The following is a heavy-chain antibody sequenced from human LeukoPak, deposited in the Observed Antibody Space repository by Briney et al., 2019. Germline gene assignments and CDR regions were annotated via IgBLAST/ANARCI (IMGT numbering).Heavy chain of an antibody. CDR2: ISYDGSNK. J-gene: IGHJ2*01. V-gene: IGHV3-30*04. CDR1: GFTFSSYA. CDR3: AKGALPAAIPRYFDL. Sequence: GGSLRLSCAASGFTFSSYAMHWVRQAPGKGLEWVAVISYDGSNKYYADSVKGRFTISRDNSKNTLYLQMNSLRAEDTAVYYCAKGALPAAIPRYFDLWGRGTLVTVSS. D-gene: IGHD2-2*01.